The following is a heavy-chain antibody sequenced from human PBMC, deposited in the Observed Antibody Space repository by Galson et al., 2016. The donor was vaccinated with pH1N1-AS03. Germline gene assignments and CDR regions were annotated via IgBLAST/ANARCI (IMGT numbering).Heavy chain of an antibody. CDR2: IYYSGST. CDR3: ARVQGGCSRTSCYQDP. V-gene: IGHV4-39*07. Sequence: SETLSLTCTVSGGSISTSSYYWGWIRQPPGKGLEWIGSIYYSGSTYYNPSLKSRVTISVDTSKNQFSLKVNSVTAADTAIYYCARVQGGCSRTSCYQDPWGQGTLVTVSS. CDR1: GGSISTSSYY. J-gene: IGHJ5*02. D-gene: IGHD2-2*01.